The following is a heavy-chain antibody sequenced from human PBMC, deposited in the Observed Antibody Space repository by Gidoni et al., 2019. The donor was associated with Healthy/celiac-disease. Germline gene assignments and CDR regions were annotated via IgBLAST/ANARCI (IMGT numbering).Heavy chain of an antibody. CDR2: IIPIFGTA. V-gene: IGHV1-69*06. D-gene: IGHD3-22*01. Sequence: QVQLVQSGAEVKKPGSSVKVSCEASGGPFSSYAISWVRQAPGQGLEWMGGIIPIFGTANYAQKFQGRVTITADKSTSTAYMELSSLRSEDTAVYYCAREGYYDSSGPFDYWGQGTLVTVSS. J-gene: IGHJ4*02. CDR3: AREGYYDSSGPFDY. CDR1: GGPFSSYA.